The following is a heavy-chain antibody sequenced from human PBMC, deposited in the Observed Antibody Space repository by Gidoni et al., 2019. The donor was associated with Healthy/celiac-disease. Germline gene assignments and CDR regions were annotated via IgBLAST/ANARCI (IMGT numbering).Heavy chain of an antibody. CDR1: GFTFSSCA. CDR3: AKSVVTAAYYYYGMDV. Sequence: EVQLLESGGGLVQPGGSLRLSCAASGFTFSSCAMSWVRQAPGKGLEWVSAISGSGGSTYYADSVKGRFTISRDNSKNTLYLQMNSLRAEDTAVYYCAKSVVTAAYYYYGMDVWGQGTTVTVSS. J-gene: IGHJ6*02. D-gene: IGHD2-21*02. CDR2: ISGSGGST. V-gene: IGHV3-23*01.